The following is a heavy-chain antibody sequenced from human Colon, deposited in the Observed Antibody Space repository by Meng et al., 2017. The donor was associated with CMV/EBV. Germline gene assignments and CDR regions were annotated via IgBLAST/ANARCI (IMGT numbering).Heavy chain of an antibody. CDR3: ARASNSSFDP. J-gene: IGHJ5*02. V-gene: IGHV3-30*04. D-gene: IGHD4-11*01. CDR2: ISHDGGNK. Sequence: GGSLRLSCAASGFTFSAYPIHWVRQAPGKGLEWVAIISHDGGNKYFADSVKGRFTISRDNSQHTVNLQMSSLRDDDTAVYYCARASNSSFDPWGQGTLVTVSS. CDR1: GFTFSAYP.